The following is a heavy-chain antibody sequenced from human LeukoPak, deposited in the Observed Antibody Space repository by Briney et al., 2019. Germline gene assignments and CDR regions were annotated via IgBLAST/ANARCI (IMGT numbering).Heavy chain of an antibody. CDR1: GGSLSRGGYY. D-gene: IGHD3/OR15-3a*01. V-gene: IGHV4-39*01. CDR2: IYYSGST. J-gene: IGHJ4*02. Sequence: PSETLSLTCTVSGGSLSRGGYYSSWIRQHPGKGLEWIGDIYYSGSTYYNPSLKSRVTIPVDTSKNQFSLKVISVTAADTAVYYCARWRTARTGFDYWGQGTLVTVSS. CDR3: ARWRTARTGFDY.